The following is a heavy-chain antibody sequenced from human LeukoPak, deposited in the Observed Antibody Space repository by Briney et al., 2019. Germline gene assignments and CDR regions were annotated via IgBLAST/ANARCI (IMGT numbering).Heavy chain of an antibody. V-gene: IGHV5-51*01. CDR1: GYSFTSYW. CDR3: ARNNPGSSGTPINWFDP. D-gene: IGHD6-13*01. Sequence: GESLKISCKGSGYSFTSYWIGWVRQMPGKGLEWMGIIYPGDSDTRYSPSFQGQVTISADKSISTAYLQWSSLKASDTAMYYCARNNPGSSGTPINWFDPWGQGTLVTVSS. CDR2: IYPGDSDT. J-gene: IGHJ5*02.